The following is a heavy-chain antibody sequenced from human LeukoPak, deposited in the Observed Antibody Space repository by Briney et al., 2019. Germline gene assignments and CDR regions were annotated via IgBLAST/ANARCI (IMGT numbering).Heavy chain of an antibody. J-gene: IGHJ4*02. CDR1: GGSFSGYY. CDR2: INHSGST. Sequence: SETLSLTCAVYGGSFSGYYWSWIRQPPGKGLEWIGEINHSGSTNYNPSLKSQVTISVDTSKNQFSLKLSSVTAADTAVYYCARKRATFDYWGQGTLVTVSS. V-gene: IGHV4-34*01. CDR3: ARKRATFDY.